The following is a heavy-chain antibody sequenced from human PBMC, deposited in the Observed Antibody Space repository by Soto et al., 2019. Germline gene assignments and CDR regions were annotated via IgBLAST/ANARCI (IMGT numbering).Heavy chain of an antibody. J-gene: IGHJ4*02. Sequence: QVQLQESGPGLVKPSETLSLTCTVSGGSISSYYWSWIRQPPGKGLEWIGYIYYSGSTNYNPSLKSRVTIPVDPSKNQFSLQLASVTAADTGVYYWARGSTGYSSSWYRYWGQGTLVTVSS. CDR2: IYYSGST. V-gene: IGHV4-59*08. CDR1: GGSISSYY. CDR3: ARGSTGYSSSWYRY. D-gene: IGHD6-13*01.